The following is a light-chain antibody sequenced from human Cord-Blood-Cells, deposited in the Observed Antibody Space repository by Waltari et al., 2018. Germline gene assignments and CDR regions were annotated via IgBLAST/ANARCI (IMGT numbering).Light chain of an antibody. J-gene: IGLJ1*01. Sequence: QSALTQPASVSGSPGQSITISCTGTSSDVGGYNYVSWYQQHPGKAPKLMIYEVRNRPSGVSNRFSGSKSCNTASLTISGLQAEDEADYYCSSYTSSSTYVFGTGTKVTVL. V-gene: IGLV2-14*01. CDR3: SSYTSSSTYV. CDR1: SSDVGGYNY. CDR2: EVR.